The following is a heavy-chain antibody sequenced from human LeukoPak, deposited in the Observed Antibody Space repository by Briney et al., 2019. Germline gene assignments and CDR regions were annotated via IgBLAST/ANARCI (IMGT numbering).Heavy chain of an antibody. CDR3: ARDDSSSWYNDY. V-gene: IGHV3-7*01. CDR2: IKQDGSEK. CDR1: GFTFSSYW. J-gene: IGHJ4*02. D-gene: IGHD6-13*01. Sequence: GGSLRLSCAASGFTFSSYWMTWVRQAPGKGLEWVANIKQDGSEKYYVDSVKGRFTISRDNAKNSLYLQMNGLRAEDTAVYYCARDDSSSWYNDYWGQGTLVTVSS.